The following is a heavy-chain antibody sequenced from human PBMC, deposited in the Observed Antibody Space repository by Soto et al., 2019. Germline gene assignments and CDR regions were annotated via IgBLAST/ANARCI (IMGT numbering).Heavy chain of an antibody. J-gene: IGHJ5*02. CDR2: ISGSGGST. CDR3: ARGFTAYSSRAGDP. D-gene: IGHD6-13*01. Sequence: EVQLLESGGGLVQPGGSLRLSCAASGFTFTSYAMTWVRQAPGKGLEWVSAISGSGGSTYYADSVKGRFTISRDNSKNTLYLQMNSLRAEDTAVYYCARGFTAYSSRAGDPWGQGTLVTVSS. V-gene: IGHV3-23*01. CDR1: GFTFTSYA.